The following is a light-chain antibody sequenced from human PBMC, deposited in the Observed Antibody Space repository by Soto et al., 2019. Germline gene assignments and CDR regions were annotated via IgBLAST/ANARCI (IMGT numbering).Light chain of an antibody. CDR2: DTN. J-gene: IGLJ3*02. Sequence: QAVVTQEPSLSVSPGGTVTLTCGSSTGAVTTDHFPYWFQQKPGQAPRTLIYDTNNKYSWTPARFSGSLLGDKAALTLSGAQPEDEADYYCLLTYSGARVFGGGTKLTVL. CDR1: TGAVTTDHF. V-gene: IGLV7-46*01. CDR3: LLTYSGARV.